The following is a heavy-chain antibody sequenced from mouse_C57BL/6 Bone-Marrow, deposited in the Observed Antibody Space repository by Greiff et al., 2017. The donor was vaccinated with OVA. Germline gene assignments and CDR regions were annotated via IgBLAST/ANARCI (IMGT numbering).Heavy chain of an antibody. CDR3: TSYGNFDY. J-gene: IGHJ2*01. D-gene: IGHD2-1*01. CDR2: IDPENGDT. V-gene: IGHV14-4*01. Sequence: EVQLQQSGAELVRPGASVKLSCTASGFNIKDDYMHWVKQRPEQGLEWIGWIDPENGDTEYASKFQGKATITADTSSNTAYLQLSRLTSEDTAVYCCTSYGNFDYWGQGTTLTVSS. CDR1: GFNIKDDY.